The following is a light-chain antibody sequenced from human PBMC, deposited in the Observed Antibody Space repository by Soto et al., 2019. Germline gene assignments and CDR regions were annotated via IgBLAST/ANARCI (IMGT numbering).Light chain of an antibody. Sequence: QSALTQPPSVSGSPGQSVTISCTGTSSDVGTYKHVSWYQQPPGTAPKLIIYEVSSRPSGVPDRFSGSKSGNTASLTISGLQAEDEADYYCCSFTTRDTYVFGTGTQLTVL. CDR1: SSDVGTYKH. J-gene: IGLJ1*01. CDR2: EVS. CDR3: CSFTTRDTYV. V-gene: IGLV2-18*02.